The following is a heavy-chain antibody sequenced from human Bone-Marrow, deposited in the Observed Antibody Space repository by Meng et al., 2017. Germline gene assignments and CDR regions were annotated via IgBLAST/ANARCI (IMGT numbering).Heavy chain of an antibody. Sequence: GESLKISCTASGFTFGDYAMSWVRQAPGKGLEWVGFIRSKAYGGTTTYAASVKGRFTISRDDSKSIAYLQMHSLKTEDTAVYYCTRDLSRGRDGYNFEGYFDSWGQGTLVTVSS. J-gene: IGHJ4*02. CDR1: GFTFGDYA. CDR3: TRDLSRGRDGYNFEGYFDS. D-gene: IGHD5-24*01. CDR2: IRSKAYGGTT. V-gene: IGHV3-49*04.